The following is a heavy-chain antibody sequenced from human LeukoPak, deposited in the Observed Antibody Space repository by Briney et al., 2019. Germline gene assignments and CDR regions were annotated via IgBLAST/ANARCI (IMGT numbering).Heavy chain of an antibody. J-gene: IGHJ2*01. Sequence: GGSLRLSCAASGFTFSSYAMSWVRQAAGKVREWVGAISGRGGSTYYADSVKGWFLICRDNSKNTLYLQMNSLRAEDTDVHYCAKDHCLGVVLGSFDLWGRGNLVTVSS. CDR1: GFTFSSYA. V-gene: IGHV3-23*01. D-gene: IGHD3-3*01. CDR3: AKDHCLGVVLGSFDL. CDR2: ISGRGGST.